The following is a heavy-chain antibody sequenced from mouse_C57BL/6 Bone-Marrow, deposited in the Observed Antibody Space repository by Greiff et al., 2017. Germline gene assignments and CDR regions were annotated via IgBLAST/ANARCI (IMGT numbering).Heavy chain of an antibody. J-gene: IGHJ1*03. CDR2: ISYSGST. CDR3: ARYSYGNYWYFEV. Sequence: EVQLQASGPGLAKPSQTLSLTCSVTGYSITSDYWNWIRKFPGTKLEYMGYISYSGSTYSNPSLKSRISITRDTSKNQYYLQLNSVTTEDTATYYCARYSYGNYWYFEVWGTGTTVTVAS. CDR1: GYSITSDY. D-gene: IGHD2-1*01. V-gene: IGHV3-8*01.